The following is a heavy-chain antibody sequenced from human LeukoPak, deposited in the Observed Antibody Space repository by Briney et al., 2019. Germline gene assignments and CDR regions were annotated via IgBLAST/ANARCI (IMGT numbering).Heavy chain of an antibody. D-gene: IGHD6-13*01. V-gene: IGHV4-39*07. Sequence: SETLSLTCTVSGGSVSSSNYYWGWIRKPPGKGLEWIGSIYYSGSTYYNPSLKSRVIISVDTSKNQFSLKMSSVTAADTAVYYCARTGYSSSYYKFRFDYWGQGTLVTVSS. CDR2: IYYSGST. CDR1: GGSVSSSNYY. CDR3: ARTGYSSSYYKFRFDY. J-gene: IGHJ4*02.